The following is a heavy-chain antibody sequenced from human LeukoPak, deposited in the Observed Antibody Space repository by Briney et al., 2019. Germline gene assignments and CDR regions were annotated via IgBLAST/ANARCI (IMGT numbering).Heavy chain of an antibody. V-gene: IGHV4-59*01. CDR3: ARGRNDNGGMFFDS. Sequence: SETLSLTCTVSGGSIRSFYWSWIRQAPGRGLEWIGFISYSGYTSYSPSLKSRIAISVDTSRSQFSLRLSSMTAADTAIYYCARGRNDNGGMFFDSWAQGTLVTVSS. D-gene: IGHD4-23*01. J-gene: IGHJ4*02. CDR2: ISYSGYT. CDR1: GGSIRSFY.